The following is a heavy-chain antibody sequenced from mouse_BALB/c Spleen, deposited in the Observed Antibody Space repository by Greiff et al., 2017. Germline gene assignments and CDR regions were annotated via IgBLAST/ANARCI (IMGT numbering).Heavy chain of an antibody. D-gene: IGHD1-1*01. J-gene: IGHJ3*01. CDR1: GYTFTSYV. V-gene: IGHV1-14*01. Sequence: VQLKESGPELVKPGASVKMSCKASGYTFTSYVMHWVKQKPGQGLEWIGYINPYNDGTKYNEKFKGKATLTSDKSSSTAYMELSSLTSEDSAVYYCARGDYGSSYRFAYWGQGTLVTVSA. CDR2: INPYNDGT. CDR3: ARGDYGSSYRFAY.